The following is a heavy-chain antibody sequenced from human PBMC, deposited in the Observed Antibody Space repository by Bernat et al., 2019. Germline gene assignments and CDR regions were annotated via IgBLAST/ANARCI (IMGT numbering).Heavy chain of an antibody. CDR1: GFTFSSYS. V-gene: IGHV3-30*18. CDR3: AKDLEEAVACEN. Sequence: VQLVESGGGLVKPGGSLRLSCAASGFTFSSYSMNWVRQAPGKGLEWVAVISYDGSNKYYADSVKGRFTISRDNSKNTLYLQMNSLRAEDTAVYYCAKDLEEAVACENWGQGTLVTVSS. J-gene: IGHJ4*02. D-gene: IGHD6-19*01. CDR2: ISYDGSNK.